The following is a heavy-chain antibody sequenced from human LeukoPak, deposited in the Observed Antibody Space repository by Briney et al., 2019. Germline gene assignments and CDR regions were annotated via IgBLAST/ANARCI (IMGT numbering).Heavy chain of an antibody. CDR3: ARGRGQWLSDGMDV. CDR2: IAYDGSSK. CDR1: GFIVNTYY. D-gene: IGHD6-19*01. Sequence: GGSLRLSCAVSGFIVNTYYMSWVRQAPGKGLEWVAVIAYDGSSKYYADSVKGRFTISRDNSSNTLYLQMSSLRAEDTAVYYCARGRGQWLSDGMDVWGQGTTVTVSS. V-gene: IGHV3-30-3*01. J-gene: IGHJ6*02.